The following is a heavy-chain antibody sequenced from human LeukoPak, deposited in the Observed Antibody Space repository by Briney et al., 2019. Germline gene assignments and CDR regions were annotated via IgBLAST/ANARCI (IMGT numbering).Heavy chain of an antibody. J-gene: IGHJ4*02. D-gene: IGHD2-15*01. CDR2: ITSSGGST. V-gene: IGHV3-23*01. Sequence: GGSLRLSCAASQFIFSTYAMSWVRQPPGKGLEWVSGITSSGGSTYYADSVKGRFTISRDNAKNSLYLQMNSLRAEDTAVYYCARDPGDCSGGSCYSDWGQGTLVIVSS. CDR1: QFIFSTYA. CDR3: ARDPGDCSGGSCYSD.